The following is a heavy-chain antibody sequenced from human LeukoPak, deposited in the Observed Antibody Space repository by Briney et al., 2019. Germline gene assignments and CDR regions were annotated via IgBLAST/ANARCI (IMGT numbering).Heavy chain of an antibody. V-gene: IGHV4-59*01. J-gene: IGHJ4*02. CDR1: GDSISSYY. CDR3: ARGSFSLPEVLPDY. Sequence: SETLSLTCTVSGDSISSYYWSWIRQPPGKGLEWIGYIYYSGTTNYNPSLKSRVTISGDTSKNQFSLKLSSVTAADTAVYYCARGSFSLPEVLPDYWGQGTLVTVSS. CDR2: IYYSGTT.